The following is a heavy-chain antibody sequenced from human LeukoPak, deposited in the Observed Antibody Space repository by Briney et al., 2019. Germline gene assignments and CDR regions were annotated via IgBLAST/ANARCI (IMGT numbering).Heavy chain of an antibody. J-gene: IGHJ5*02. CDR1: GYTFTSYY. Sequence: GASVKVSCKASGYTFTSYYMHWVRQAPGQGLEWMGIINPSGGSTSYAQKFQGRVTMTRDTSTSTVYMELSSLRSEDTAVYYCASSTQIAVAGTMYYWFDPWAQGTLVTVSS. CDR2: INPSGGST. D-gene: IGHD6-19*01. V-gene: IGHV1-46*01. CDR3: ASSTQIAVAGTMYYWFDP.